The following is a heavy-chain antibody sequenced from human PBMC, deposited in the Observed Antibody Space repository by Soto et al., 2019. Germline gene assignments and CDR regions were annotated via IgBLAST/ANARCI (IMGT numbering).Heavy chain of an antibody. J-gene: IGHJ4*02. Sequence: SETLSLTCAVYGGSFSGYYWSWIRQPPGKGLEWIGEINHSGSTNYNPSLKSRVTISVDTSKNQFSLKLSSVTAADTAVYYCARGSNLKRYFSWGQGTLVTVS. CDR1: GGSFSGYY. D-gene: IGHD3-9*01. CDR2: INHSGST. V-gene: IGHV4-34*01. CDR3: ARGSNLKRYFS.